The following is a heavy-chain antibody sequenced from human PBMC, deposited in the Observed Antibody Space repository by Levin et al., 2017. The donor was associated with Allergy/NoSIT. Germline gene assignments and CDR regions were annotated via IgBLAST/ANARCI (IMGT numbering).Heavy chain of an antibody. D-gene: IGHD1/OR15-1a*01. CDR2: ITGGGFNT. V-gene: IGHV3-23*01. Sequence: SCAVSGFSISEYAMAWVRQAPGKGLEWVSEITGGGFNTYYGDSVQGRFTVSKDDSKDMLYLDLSSLRVEDTAVYYCEKKQGGTSGFSFDVWGQGTMVTVSS. J-gene: IGHJ3*01. CDR3: EKKQGGTSGFSFDV. CDR1: GFSISEYA.